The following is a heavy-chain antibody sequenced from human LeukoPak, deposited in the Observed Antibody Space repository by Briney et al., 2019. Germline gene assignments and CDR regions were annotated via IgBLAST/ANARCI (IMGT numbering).Heavy chain of an antibody. J-gene: IGHJ4*02. CDR3: AKDKRQYPYYFDY. Sequence: PGGSLRLSCAASGFPFSSYAMSWVRLAPGKGLEWVSAISGSGGSAYYADSVKGRFTISRDNSKNTLYLQMNSLRAEDTAVYYCAKDKRQYPYYFDYWGQGTLVTVSS. CDR1: GFPFSSYA. D-gene: IGHD4-11*01. CDR2: ISGSGGSA. V-gene: IGHV3-23*01.